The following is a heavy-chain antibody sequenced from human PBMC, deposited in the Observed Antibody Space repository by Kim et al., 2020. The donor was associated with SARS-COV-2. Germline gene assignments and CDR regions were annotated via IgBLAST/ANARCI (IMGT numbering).Heavy chain of an antibody. CDR2: NGGST. V-gene: IGHV1-46*01. J-gene: IGHJ4*02. CDR3: AREGGD. D-gene: IGHD1-26*01. Sequence: NGGSTSYAHNFPGRVTMARDTSTGTVYMELSSLTSEDTAVYYCAREGGDWGQGTLVTVSS.